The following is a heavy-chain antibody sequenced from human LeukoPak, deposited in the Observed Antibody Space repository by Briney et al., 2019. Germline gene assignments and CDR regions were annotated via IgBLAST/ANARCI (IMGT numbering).Heavy chain of an antibody. V-gene: IGHV4-59*12. D-gene: IGHD3-22*01. J-gene: IGHJ2*01. Sequence: SETLPLTCTVSGGSVSGGSISSYYWSWIRQPPGKGLEWIGFIAYTGSTNYNPSLKSRDTISVDTSKNQFSLKLSSVTAADTAVYYCARDPYYYDSSGITGGAYFDLWGRGTLVTVSS. CDR3: ARDPYYYDSSGITGGAYFDL. CDR1: GGSVSGGSISSYY. CDR2: IAYTGST.